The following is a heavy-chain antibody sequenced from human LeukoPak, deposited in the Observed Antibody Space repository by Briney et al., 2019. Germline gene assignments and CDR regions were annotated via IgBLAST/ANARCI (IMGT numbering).Heavy chain of an antibody. J-gene: IGHJ4*02. CDR3: ARGGSSSSEDYLFNY. V-gene: IGHV3-53*01. D-gene: IGHD6-6*01. CDR2: IYGGGAT. CDR1: GFTVSSNY. Sequence: PGGSLRLSCAASGFTVSSNYMNWVRQAPGKGLEWVSIIYGGGATYYADSVKGRFTISRDNSKNTLYLQMNNLRAEDTAVYYCARGGSSSSEDYLFNYWGQGTLVTVSS.